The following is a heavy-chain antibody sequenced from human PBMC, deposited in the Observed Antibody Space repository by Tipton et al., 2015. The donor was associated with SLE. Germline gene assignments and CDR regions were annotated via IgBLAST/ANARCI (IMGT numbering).Heavy chain of an antibody. CDR3: ASYSYESSGNTHFDY. CDR2: IHARGTT. J-gene: IGHJ4*02. D-gene: IGHD3-22*01. Sequence: TLSLTCALSGGSLSGFYWSWVRQPPGKGLEFIGYIHARGTTNYNASLKSRVTVSLDTSKNQFSLRLSSVTAADTAVYYCASYSYESSGNTHFDYWGQGTLVAVSP. V-gene: IGHV4-4*08. CDR1: GGSLSGFY.